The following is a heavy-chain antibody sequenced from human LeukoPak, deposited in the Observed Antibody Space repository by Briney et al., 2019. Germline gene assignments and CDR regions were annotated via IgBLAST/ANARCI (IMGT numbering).Heavy chain of an antibody. CDR2: IGGSGGST. J-gene: IGHJ4*02. Sequence: GGSLRLSCAASGFTFSSYAMSWVRQAPGKGLEWVSAIGGSGGSTYYADSVKGRFTISRDSSKNTLYLQMNSLRAEDTAIYYCAKVGYYGSGSYFFPSDYWGQGTLVTVSS. CDR3: AKVGYYGSGSYFFPSDY. V-gene: IGHV3-23*01. CDR1: GFTFSSYA. D-gene: IGHD3-10*01.